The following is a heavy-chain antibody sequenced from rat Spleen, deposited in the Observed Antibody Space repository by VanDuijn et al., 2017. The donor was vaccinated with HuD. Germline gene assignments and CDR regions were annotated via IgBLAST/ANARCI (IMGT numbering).Heavy chain of an antibody. CDR2: ISYDVSST. Sequence: EVQLVESGGGLVQPGRSLKLSCAASGFTFSNYGMAWVCQAPTKGLEWVATISYDVSSTYYRDSVKGRFTISRDNAKSTLYLQMDSLRSEDTATYYCARQRDYDGYYHVGYFDYWGQGVMVTVSS. CDR1: GFTFSNYG. D-gene: IGHD1-12*03. CDR3: ARQRDYDGYYHVGYFDY. J-gene: IGHJ2*01. V-gene: IGHV5-29*01.